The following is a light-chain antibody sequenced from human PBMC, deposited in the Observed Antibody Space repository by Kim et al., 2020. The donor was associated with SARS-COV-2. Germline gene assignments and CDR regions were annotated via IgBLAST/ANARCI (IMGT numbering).Light chain of an antibody. Sequence: ITIRCTGSRSDVGDFIDASGDRQHPGKASTLILYDVTQRPSGVSSRFSGSKCGSTASLTISGLKAEDEANYYGGSYRTFTSREYVFGTGTKVTVL. CDR2: DVT. CDR3: GSYRTFTSREYV. V-gene: IGLV2-14*03. J-gene: IGLJ1*01. CDR1: RSDVGDFID.